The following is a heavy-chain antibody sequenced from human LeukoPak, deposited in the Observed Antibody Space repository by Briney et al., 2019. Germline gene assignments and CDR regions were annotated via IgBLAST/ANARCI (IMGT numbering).Heavy chain of an antibody. Sequence: ASVKVSCKASGYTFTSYDINWVRQAPGQGLEWMGWMNPNSGNTGYAQKFQGRVTITRNTSISTAYMELSSLRSEDTAVYYCARAPNQDDYGDYGTDAFDIWGQGIMVTVSS. CDR2: MNPNSGNT. D-gene: IGHD4-17*01. V-gene: IGHV1-8*03. J-gene: IGHJ3*02. CDR1: GYTFTSYD. CDR3: ARAPNQDDYGDYGTDAFDI.